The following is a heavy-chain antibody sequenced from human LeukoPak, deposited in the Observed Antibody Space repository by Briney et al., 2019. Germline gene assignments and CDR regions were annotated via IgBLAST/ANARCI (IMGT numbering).Heavy chain of an antibody. CDR3: ASGVGRYLGERAYYYNYRDV. Sequence: SETLSLTCTVSGGSISSYYRGWIRQPPGKGLEWIGSIYYSGSTYYNPSLKSRVTISVDTSKNQFSLKLSSVTAADTAVYYCASGVGRYLGERAYYYNYRDVGGKG. J-gene: IGHJ6*03. CDR1: GGSISSYY. CDR2: IYYSGST. D-gene: IGHD3-16*01. V-gene: IGHV4-39*07.